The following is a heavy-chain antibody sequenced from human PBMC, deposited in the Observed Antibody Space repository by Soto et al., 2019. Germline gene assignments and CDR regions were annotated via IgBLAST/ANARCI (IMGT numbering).Heavy chain of an antibody. CDR2: IKQDETEK. Sequence: GGSLRLSCAASGFTFSSYWMNWVRQAPGRGLEWVADIKQDETEKYYVDSVKGRFTISRDNAKNILYLQMDSLRVEDTAVYYCARGDYFDRRFDYWGQGTLVTVSS. J-gene: IGHJ4*02. V-gene: IGHV3-7*03. D-gene: IGHD3-22*01. CDR3: ARGDYFDRRFDY. CDR1: GFTFSSYW.